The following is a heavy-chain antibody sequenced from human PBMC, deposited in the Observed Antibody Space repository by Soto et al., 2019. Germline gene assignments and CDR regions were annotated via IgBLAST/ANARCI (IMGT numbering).Heavy chain of an antibody. J-gene: IGHJ4*02. Sequence: ASVKVSCTASGYTFTSYAMHWVRQAPGQRLEWMGWINAGNGNTKYSQKFQGRVTMTTDTSTSTAYMELRSLRSDDTAVYYCARDEGGSGWSNYWGQGTLVTVSS. CDR1: GYTFTSYA. CDR3: ARDEGGSGWSNY. V-gene: IGHV1-3*01. D-gene: IGHD6-19*01. CDR2: INAGNGNT.